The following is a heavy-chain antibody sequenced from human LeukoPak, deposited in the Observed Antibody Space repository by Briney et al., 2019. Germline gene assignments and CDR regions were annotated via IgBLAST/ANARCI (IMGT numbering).Heavy chain of an antibody. J-gene: IGHJ4*02. CDR2: ISCFNGDT. D-gene: IGHD5-12*01. Sequence: ASVKVSCKASGYIFNHHGISWVRQAPGQGLEWMGWISCFNGDTMYAQNVQGRVTMTTDTSTRTAYIELRSLRSDDTAMYYCARDPSNSAGYHAHFDSWGQGTLVTVSS. CDR1: GYIFNHHG. V-gene: IGHV1-18*01. CDR3: ARDPSNSAGYHAHFDS.